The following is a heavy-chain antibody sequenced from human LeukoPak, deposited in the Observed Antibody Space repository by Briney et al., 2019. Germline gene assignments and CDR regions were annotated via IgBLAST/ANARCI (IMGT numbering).Heavy chain of an antibody. J-gene: IGHJ4*02. CDR3: AKGILVATATNFDY. CDR2: IKQDGSEK. Sequence: GGSLRLSCAASGFTFSSYWMSWVRQAPGKGLEWVANIKQDGSEKYYVDSVKGRFTISRDNAKNSLYLQMNSLRAEDTAVYYCAKGILVATATNFDYWGQGTLVTVSS. D-gene: IGHD5-12*01. V-gene: IGHV3-7*03. CDR1: GFTFSSYW.